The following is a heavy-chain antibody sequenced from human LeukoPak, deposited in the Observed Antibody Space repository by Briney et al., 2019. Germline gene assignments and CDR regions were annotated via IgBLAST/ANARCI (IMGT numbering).Heavy chain of an antibody. Sequence: SETLSLTCTVSGGSIGSSSYYWGWIRQPPGKGLEWIGSIYYSGSTYYNPSLKSRVTISVDTSKNQFSLKLSSVTAADTAVYYCARTPCSGYCPDLWYWGQGTLVTVSS. CDR1: GGSIGSSSYY. V-gene: IGHV4-39*07. D-gene: IGHD3-22*01. J-gene: IGHJ4*02. CDR2: IYYSGST. CDR3: ARTPCSGYCPDLWY.